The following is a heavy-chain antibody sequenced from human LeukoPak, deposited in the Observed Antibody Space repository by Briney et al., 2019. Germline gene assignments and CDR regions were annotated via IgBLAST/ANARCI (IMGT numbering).Heavy chain of an antibody. J-gene: IGHJ4*02. CDR3: ASGEAAAGD. D-gene: IGHD3-10*01. CDR2: INFDGTIR. CDR1: GLTFSSHW. V-gene: IGHV3-74*01. Sequence: GGSLRLSCAASGLTFSSHWMHWVRQAPGKGLVWVSRINFDGTIRRYADSVQGRFTISRDNAKSTLFLQMNSLRAEDTAVYYCASGEAAAGDWGQGTLVTVSS.